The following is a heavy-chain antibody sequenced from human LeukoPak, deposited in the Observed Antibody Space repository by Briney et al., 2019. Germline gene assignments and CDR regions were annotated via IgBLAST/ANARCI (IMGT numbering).Heavy chain of an antibody. D-gene: IGHD6-13*01. V-gene: IGHV1-46*01. Sequence: VASVKVSCKASGYTFTSYYMHWVRQAPGQGLEWMGIINPSGGSTSYAQKFQGRVTMTRDTSISTAYMELSRLRSDDTALYYCARIGISARGTNFHHWGQGTLVTVSS. CDR1: GYTFTSYY. CDR3: ARIGISARGTNFHH. CDR2: INPSGGST. J-gene: IGHJ1*01.